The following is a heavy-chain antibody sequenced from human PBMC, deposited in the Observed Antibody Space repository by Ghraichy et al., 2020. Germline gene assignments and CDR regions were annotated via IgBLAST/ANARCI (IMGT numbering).Heavy chain of an antibody. D-gene: IGHD3-22*01. V-gene: IGHV3-66*01. CDR3: ARGGHYDSSGYYDAFDI. CDR1: GFTVSSNY. J-gene: IGHJ3*02. CDR2: IYSGGSA. Sequence: GGSLRLSCAASGFTVSSNYMSWVRQAPGKGLEWVSVIYSGGSAYYADSVKGRFTISRDNSKNTLYLQMNSLRAEDTAVYYCARGGHYDSSGYYDAFDIWGQGTMVTVSS.